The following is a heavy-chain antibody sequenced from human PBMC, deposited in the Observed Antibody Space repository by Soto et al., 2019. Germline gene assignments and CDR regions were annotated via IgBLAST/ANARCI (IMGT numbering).Heavy chain of an antibody. D-gene: IGHD2-2*01. CDR2: IKSKTDGGTA. J-gene: IGHJ4*02. V-gene: IGHV3-15*01. CDR1: GFTFSNAW. CDR3: ATYGSNPMRSDY. Sequence: GGSLRLSCAASGFTFSNAWMTWVRQAPGKGLEWVGRIKSKTDGGTADYAAPLKGRFTISRDDSKNTLYPQVNSLETEDTAVYYCATYGSNPMRSDYWGQGSLVTVSS.